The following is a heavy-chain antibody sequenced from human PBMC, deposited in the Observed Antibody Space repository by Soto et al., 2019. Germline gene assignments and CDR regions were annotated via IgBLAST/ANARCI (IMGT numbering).Heavy chain of an antibody. CDR1: GFTCSSHG. J-gene: IGHJ6*02. CDR2: ISGSHDNT. V-gene: IGHV3-23*01. CDR3: AKANGLNSYCYGLDV. D-gene: IGHD1-1*01. Sequence: GGFLRLCCAASGFTCSSHGMSWVRQDRRKGLEWVSSISGSHDNTYYADSLKGRFTISRDNSKNTLDLQMNSLRAEDRAGYFCAKANGLNSYCYGLDVWGQGTTVTVSS.